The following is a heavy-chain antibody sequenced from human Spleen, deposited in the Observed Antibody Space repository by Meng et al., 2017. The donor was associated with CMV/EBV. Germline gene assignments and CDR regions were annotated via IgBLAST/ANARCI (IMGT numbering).Heavy chain of an antibody. CDR3: ARGSSSDYSPCRFDP. V-gene: IGHV3-30*04. CDR1: GFTFSIYA. J-gene: IGHJ5*02. CDR2: ISSDGNNK. D-gene: IGHD3-22*01. Sequence: SGFTFSIYAMHWVRQAPGKGLEWVAVISSDGNNKYFGDSVKGRLTISRDNSNNTLYLQMHSLRVEDTAVYYCARGSSSDYSPCRFDPWGQGTLVTVSS.